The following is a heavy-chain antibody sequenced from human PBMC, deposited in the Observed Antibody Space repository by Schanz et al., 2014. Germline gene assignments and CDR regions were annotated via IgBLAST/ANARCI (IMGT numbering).Heavy chain of an antibody. D-gene: IGHD3-10*01. J-gene: IGHJ6*03. CDR1: GYSFTPFP. CDR2: INAGTGNT. CDR3: ARVSMEFERGKSYYYYMDV. Sequence: QVQLVQSWAEVKGPGASVKVSCKASGYSFTPFPIHWVRQAPGQRLEWMGWINAGTGNTEYSQKFQGRVTITRDTLASTAYMEVSSLRSEETAVYYCARVSMEFERGKSYYYYMDVWGRGTTVTVSS. V-gene: IGHV1-3*01.